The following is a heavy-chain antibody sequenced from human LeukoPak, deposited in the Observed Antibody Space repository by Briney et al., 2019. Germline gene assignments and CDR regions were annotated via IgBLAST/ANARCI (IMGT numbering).Heavy chain of an antibody. CDR2: IYYSGST. D-gene: IGHD6-19*01. CDR1: GGSISSSSYY. V-gene: IGHV4-39*07. Sequence: KSSETLSLACIVSGGSISSSSYYWGWIRQPPGKGLEWIGSIYYSGSTYYNPSLKSRVTISVDTSKNQFSLKLSSVTAADTAVYYCARRYVIPAGTPKQYYFDNWGQGTLVTVSS. J-gene: IGHJ4*02. CDR3: ARRYVIPAGTPKQYYFDN.